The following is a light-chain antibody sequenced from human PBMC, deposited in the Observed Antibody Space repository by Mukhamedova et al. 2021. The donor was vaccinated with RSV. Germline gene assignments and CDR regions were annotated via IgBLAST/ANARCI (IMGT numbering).Light chain of an antibody. J-gene: IGKJ2*01. V-gene: IGKV1-33*01. Sequence: WYQRRVHGQAPKLLIFGVSNLETGVPSRFSGSGSGTEFTFTISTLQPEDIATYYCQQYDSLPYTFGQGTKLEIK. CDR2: GVS. CDR3: QQYDSLPYT.